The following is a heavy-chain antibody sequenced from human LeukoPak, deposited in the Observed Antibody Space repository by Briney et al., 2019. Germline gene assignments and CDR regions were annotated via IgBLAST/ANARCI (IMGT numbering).Heavy chain of an antibody. Sequence: SETLSLTCTVSGGSISTYYWSWIRQPPGKGLEWIGYIYYSGSTNYNPSLKSRVTISVDTSKNQFSLKLSSVTAADTAVYYCARVISGSGNFDYWGQGTLVTVSS. J-gene: IGHJ4*02. D-gene: IGHD3-10*01. V-gene: IGHV4-59*12. CDR2: IYYSGST. CDR1: GGSISTYY. CDR3: ARVISGSGNFDY.